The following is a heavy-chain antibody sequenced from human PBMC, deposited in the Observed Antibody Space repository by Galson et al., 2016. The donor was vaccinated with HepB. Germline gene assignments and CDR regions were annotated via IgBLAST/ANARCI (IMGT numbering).Heavy chain of an antibody. V-gene: IGHV3-23*01. CDR2: IDGPTPNT. J-gene: IGHJ4*02. Sequence: SLRLSCAASGFTFRNYALSWVRRAPGKGLEWVSHIDGPTPNTHYADSVRGRFSIYRDTSRDTLYLQMDSLTAEDSAIYYCTTWLSPHFDYWGQGTRVTVSS. CDR1: GFTFRNYA. CDR3: TTWLSPHFDY. D-gene: IGHD6-19*01.